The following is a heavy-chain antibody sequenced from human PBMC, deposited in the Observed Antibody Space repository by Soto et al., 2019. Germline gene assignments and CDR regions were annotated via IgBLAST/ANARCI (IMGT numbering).Heavy chain of an antibody. V-gene: IGHV4-31*03. CDR1: GGSISSGGYY. CDR2: IYYSGST. J-gene: IGHJ5*02. Sequence: QVQLQESGPGLVKPSQTLSLTCTVSGGSISSGGYYWSWIRQHPGKGLEWIGYIYYSGSTYYNPSLKSRVTITVDTCKNQFSLKLSSVTAADTAVYYCASGVVAAKLEFDPWGQGTLVTVSS. CDR3: ASGVVAAKLEFDP. D-gene: IGHD2-15*01.